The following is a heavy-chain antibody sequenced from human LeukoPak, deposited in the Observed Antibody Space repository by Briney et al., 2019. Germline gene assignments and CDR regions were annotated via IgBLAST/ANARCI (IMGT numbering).Heavy chain of an antibody. Sequence: PGGSLSLTCAASGFTFRTYSLNWVRQAPGKGLEWVSYISSSSSTIYYADSVKGRFAISRDNAKNSLDLLINSLRAEDTAVYYCARGWIGPLVPLHLFDFCGWGPVVTVSS. CDR1: GFTFRTYS. CDR3: ARGWIGPLVPLHLFDF. V-gene: IGHV3-48*01. D-gene: IGHD3/OR15-3a*01. J-gene: IGHJ4*02. CDR2: ISSSSSTI.